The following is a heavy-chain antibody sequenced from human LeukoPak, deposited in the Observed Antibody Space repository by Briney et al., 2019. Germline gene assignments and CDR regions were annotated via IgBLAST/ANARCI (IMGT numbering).Heavy chain of an antibody. V-gene: IGHV1-69-2*01. CDR3: ARGSRSFDWLRSYFDF. Sequence: GAPVKISCKASGYTFNDYYIHWVQQAPGKGLEWMGRVDLEDGDTIYAEKFQGRVTITADTSTDTAFMDLSSLTSFDTAVYYCARGSRSFDWLRSYFDFWGQGTLVSVSP. J-gene: IGHJ4*02. CDR2: VDLEDGDT. D-gene: IGHD3-9*01. CDR1: GYTFNDYY.